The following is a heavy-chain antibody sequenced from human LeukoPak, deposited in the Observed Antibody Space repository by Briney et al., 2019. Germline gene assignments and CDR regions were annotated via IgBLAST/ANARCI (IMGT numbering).Heavy chain of an antibody. CDR3: ARDQAAAGALPFDY. J-gene: IGHJ4*02. CDR2: ISSSSSYI. D-gene: IGHD6-13*01. V-gene: IGHV3-21*01. Sequence: GGSLRLSCAASGFTFSSYSMNWVRQAPGKGLEWVSSISSSSSYIYYADSVKGRFTISRDNAKNSLYLQMNSLRAEDTAVYYCARDQAAAGALPFDYWGQGTLVTVSS. CDR1: GFTFSSYS.